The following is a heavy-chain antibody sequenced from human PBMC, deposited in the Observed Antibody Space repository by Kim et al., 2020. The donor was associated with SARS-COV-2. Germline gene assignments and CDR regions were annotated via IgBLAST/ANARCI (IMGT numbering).Heavy chain of an antibody. CDR3: ARAMLTFGGVISAFDY. V-gene: IGHV4-31*03. D-gene: IGHD3-16*02. CDR1: GGSISSGGYY. Sequence: SETLSLTCTVSGGSISSGGYYWSWIRQHPGKGLEWIAYIYYSGSTYYNPSLKSRVTISVDTSKNQFSLKLSSVTAADTAVYYCARAMLTFGGVISAFDYWGQGTLVTVSS. J-gene: IGHJ4*02. CDR2: IYYSGST.